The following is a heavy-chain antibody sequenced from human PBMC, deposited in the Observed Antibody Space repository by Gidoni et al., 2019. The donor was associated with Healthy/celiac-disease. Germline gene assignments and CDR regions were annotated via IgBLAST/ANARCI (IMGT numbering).Heavy chain of an antibody. J-gene: IGHJ6*02. V-gene: IGHV5-51*01. CDR3: ARSQAGTTNYYYYGMDV. CDR1: GYSFTSYW. Sequence: EVQLVQSGAEVKKPGESLKISCTGSGYSFTSYWIGWVRQMPGKGLEWMGIIYPGDSDTRYSPSFQGQVTISADKSISTAYLQWSSLKASDTAMYYCARSQAGTTNYYYYGMDVWGQGTTVTVSS. D-gene: IGHD1-7*01. CDR2: IYPGDSDT.